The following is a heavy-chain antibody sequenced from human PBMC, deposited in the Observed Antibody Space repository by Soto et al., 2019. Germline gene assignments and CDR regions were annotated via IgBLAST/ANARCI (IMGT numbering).Heavy chain of an antibody. J-gene: IGHJ4*02. Sequence: PGGSLRLSCAASGLTFSSYGMHWVRQAPGKGLEWVAVISYDGSNKYYADSVKGRFTISRDNSKNTLCLQMNSLRAEDTAVYYCAKDGLGSSWQFDYWGQGTLVTVSS. D-gene: IGHD6-13*01. CDR2: ISYDGSNK. CDR3: AKDGLGSSWQFDY. CDR1: GLTFSSYG. V-gene: IGHV3-30*18.